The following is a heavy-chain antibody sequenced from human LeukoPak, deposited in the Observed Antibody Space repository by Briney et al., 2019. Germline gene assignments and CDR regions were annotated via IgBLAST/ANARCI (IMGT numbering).Heavy chain of an antibody. D-gene: IGHD3-10*01. CDR2: INHSGST. CDR1: GGSFSGYY. CDR3: ARRSPRVLLWFGESYNWFDP. Sequence: SETLSLTCAVYGGSFSGYYWSWIRQPPGKGLEWIGEINHSGSTNYNPSLKSRVTISVDTSKNQFFLKLSSVTAADTAVYYCARRSPRVLLWFGESYNWFDPWGQGTLVTVSS. J-gene: IGHJ5*02. V-gene: IGHV4-34*01.